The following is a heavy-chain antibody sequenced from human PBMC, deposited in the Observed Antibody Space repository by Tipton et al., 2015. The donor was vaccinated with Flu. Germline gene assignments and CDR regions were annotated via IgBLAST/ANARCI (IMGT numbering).Heavy chain of an antibody. CDR2: LSYSGST. J-gene: IGHJ4*02. CDR3: ARHDSCSRTNCFRYYFDY. Sequence: TLSLTCTVSGGSVSSTTYYWAWIRQPPGKGLEWIGSLSYSGSTYYNPSLKSRVTMSVDTSKNQFSLLLSSVTAGDTAVYYCARHDSCSRTNCFRYYFDYWGQGTLVTVSS. V-gene: IGHV4-39*01. CDR1: GGSVSSTTYY. D-gene: IGHD2-2*01.